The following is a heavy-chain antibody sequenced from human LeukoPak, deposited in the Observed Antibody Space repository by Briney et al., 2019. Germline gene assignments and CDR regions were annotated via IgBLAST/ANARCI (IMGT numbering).Heavy chain of an antibody. CDR2: INHSGST. CDR1: GGSFSGYY. Sequence: KPSETLSLTRAVYGGSFSGYYWSWIRQPPGKGLEWLGEINHSGSTNYNPSLKSRVTISVDTSKNQFSLKLSSVTAADTAVYYCARTRNYDFWSGYFAYYFDYWGQGTLVTVSS. J-gene: IGHJ4*02. V-gene: IGHV4-34*01. D-gene: IGHD3-3*01. CDR3: ARTRNYDFWSGYFAYYFDY.